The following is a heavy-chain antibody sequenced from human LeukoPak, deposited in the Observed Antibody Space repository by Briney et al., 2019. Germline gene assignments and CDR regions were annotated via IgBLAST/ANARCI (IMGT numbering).Heavy chain of an antibody. CDR2: IYYSGSI. CDR1: GGSISTYY. CDR3: ARGRGHMDV. Sequence: TPSETLSLTCTVSGGSISTYYWSWIRQPPGKGLEWIGYIYYSGSINYNPSLKSRVTISVDTSKNQFSPKLSSVTAADTAVYYCARGRGHMDVWGKGTTVTVSS. D-gene: IGHD3-10*01. V-gene: IGHV4-59*08. J-gene: IGHJ6*03.